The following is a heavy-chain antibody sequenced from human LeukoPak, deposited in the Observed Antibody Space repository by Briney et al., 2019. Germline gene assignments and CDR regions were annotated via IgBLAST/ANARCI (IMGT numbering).Heavy chain of an antibody. V-gene: IGHV1-18*04. CDR2: ISAYNGNT. Sequence: GASVNVSCKASGYTFTSYYMHWVRQAPGQGLEWMGWISAYNGNTDYAQKFQGRVTMTTDTSTSTAYMELRSLRSDDTAVYYCARVGAYCSSSSCFDYWDQGTLVTVSS. CDR1: GYTFTSYY. CDR3: ARVGAYCSSSSCFDY. J-gene: IGHJ4*02. D-gene: IGHD2-2*01.